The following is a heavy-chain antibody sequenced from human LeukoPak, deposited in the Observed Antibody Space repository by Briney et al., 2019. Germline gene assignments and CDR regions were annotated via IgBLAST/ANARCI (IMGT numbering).Heavy chain of an antibody. CDR1: GGSISSSSYY. CDR2: IYYSGST. V-gene: IGHV4-39*01. J-gene: IGHJ4*02. D-gene: IGHD2-2*02. Sequence: SSETLSLTCTVSGGSISSSSYYWGWIRQPPGKGLEWIGSIYYSGSTYYNPSLKSRVTISVDTSKNQFSLKLSSVTAADTAVYYCARQGGCSGTSCYSQMDYWGQGTLVTVSS. CDR3: ARQGGCSGTSCYSQMDY.